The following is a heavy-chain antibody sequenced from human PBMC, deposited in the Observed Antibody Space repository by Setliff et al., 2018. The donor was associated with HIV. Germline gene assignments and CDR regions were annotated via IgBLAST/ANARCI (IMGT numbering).Heavy chain of an antibody. J-gene: IGHJ4*01. CDR2: SCYSRIT. Sequence: SETLSLTCAVYGGSFSAYYWSWIRQPPGKGLEWIGSSCYSRITYYNSSLKSRATLSVDTPRNQLSLKLSSVTAADTAVYYCVRSGYYWNTSPSFWGHGTLVTVSS. D-gene: IGHD1-1*01. CDR3: VRSGYYWNTSPSF. V-gene: IGHV4-34*01. CDR1: GGSFSAYY.